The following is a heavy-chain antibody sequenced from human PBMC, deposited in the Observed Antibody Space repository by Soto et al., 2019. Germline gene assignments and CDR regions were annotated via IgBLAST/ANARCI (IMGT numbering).Heavy chain of an antibody. CDR3: ARGSSSGWYYFDS. J-gene: IGHJ4*02. CDR1: GFTFSTYA. Sequence: QVHLVESGGGVVQPGRSLRLSCAASGFTFSTYAMHWVRQAPGKGLEWVTVMSDDGSDEYYADSVKGRFTIYRDNSKDTLYLQMNSLRAEDTAVYYCARGSSSGWYYFDSWGRGTLVTVSS. D-gene: IGHD6-19*01. CDR2: MSDDGSDE. V-gene: IGHV3-30-3*01.